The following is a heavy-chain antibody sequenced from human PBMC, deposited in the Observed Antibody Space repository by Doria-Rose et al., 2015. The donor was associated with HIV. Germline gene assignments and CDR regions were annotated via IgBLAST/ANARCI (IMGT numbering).Heavy chain of an antibody. CDR1: DGSISHYY. Sequence: QVQLQESGPGLVKPSETLSLTCSVSDGSISHYYWSWIRQPPGKGLEYIGDIFYTGSTNYSPSLKSRVSISIDTSKNKFSLRLSSVTAADTAVYYCARVLSGTYDYWGQGTLVTVSS. J-gene: IGHJ4*02. D-gene: IGHD1-26*01. CDR3: ARVLSGTYDY. CDR2: IFYTGST. V-gene: IGHV4-59*01.